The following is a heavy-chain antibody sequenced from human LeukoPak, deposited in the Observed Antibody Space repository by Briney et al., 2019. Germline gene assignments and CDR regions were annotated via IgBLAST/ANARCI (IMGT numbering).Heavy chain of an antibody. CDR3: AKHRENYGDSCLDDY. V-gene: IGHV3-23*01. CDR1: GFTFTSYS. Sequence: GGSLRLSCAASGFTFTSYSMSWVRQAPGKGLEWVSGTSDRGDYTYYADPVKGRFTTSRDNSKNTLYLQLNSLRVEDTAVYYCAKHRENYGDSCLDDYWGQGTLVTVSS. D-gene: IGHD4-17*01. J-gene: IGHJ4*01. CDR2: TSDRGDYT.